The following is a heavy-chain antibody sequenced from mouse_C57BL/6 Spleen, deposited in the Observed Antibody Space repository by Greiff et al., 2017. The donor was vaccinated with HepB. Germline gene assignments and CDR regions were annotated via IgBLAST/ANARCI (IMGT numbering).Heavy chain of an antibody. CDR3: ARITTVVATDWYFDG. CDR2: ISYSGST. V-gene: IGHV3-8*01. CDR1: GYSITSDY. Sequence: EVKLEESGPGLAKPSQTLSLTCSVTGYSITSDYWNWIRKFPGNKLEYMGYISYSGSTYYNPSLKSRISITRDTSKNQYYLQLNSVTTEDTATYYCARITTVVATDWYFDGWGTGTTVTVSS. J-gene: IGHJ1*03. D-gene: IGHD1-1*01.